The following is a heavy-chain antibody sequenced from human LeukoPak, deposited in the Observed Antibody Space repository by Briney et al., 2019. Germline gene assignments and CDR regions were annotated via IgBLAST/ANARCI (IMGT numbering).Heavy chain of an antibody. J-gene: IGHJ4*02. CDR1: GVTFSRYT. D-gene: IGHD5-24*01. V-gene: IGHV3-21*01. CDR3: AKEVEMATIILGYFDY. Sequence: GGSLRLSCVASGVTFSRYTMNWVRQAPGKGLEWVSSISSSSSYIYYADSVKGRFTISRDNSKNTLYLQMNSLRAEDTAVYYCAKEVEMATIILGYFDYWGQGTLVTVSS. CDR2: ISSSSSYI.